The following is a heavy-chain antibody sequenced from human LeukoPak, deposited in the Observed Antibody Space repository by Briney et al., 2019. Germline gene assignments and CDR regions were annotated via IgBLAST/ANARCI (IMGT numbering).Heavy chain of an antibody. Sequence: GGSLRLSCAASGFTFSSYTMNWVRQAPGKGLEWVSSISTSSSYIYYADSVKGRFTISRDNAKKSLYLQMNSLRAEDTAVYYCARSPTKRVPEDYWGQGTLVTVSS. CDR2: ISTSSSYI. CDR1: GFTFSSYT. V-gene: IGHV3-21*01. D-gene: IGHD2-2*01. CDR3: ARSPTKRVPEDY. J-gene: IGHJ4*02.